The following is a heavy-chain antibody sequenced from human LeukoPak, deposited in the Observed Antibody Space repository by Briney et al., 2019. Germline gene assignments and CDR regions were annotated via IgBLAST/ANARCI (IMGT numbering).Heavy chain of an antibody. J-gene: IGHJ4*02. Sequence: PGGSLRLSCAASGFTFSSYAMSWVRQAPGKGLEWVSAISGGGGSTYYADSVKGRFTISRDNSKNTLYLQMNSLRAEDTAVYYCAKDDSGYSGYDLAYWGQGTLVTVSS. CDR1: GFTFSSYA. CDR3: AKDDSGYSGYDLAY. D-gene: IGHD5-12*01. V-gene: IGHV3-23*01. CDR2: ISGGGGST.